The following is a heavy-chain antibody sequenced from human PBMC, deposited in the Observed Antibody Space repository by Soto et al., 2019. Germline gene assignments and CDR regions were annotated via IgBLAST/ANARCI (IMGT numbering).Heavy chain of an antibody. CDR1: GGSISSGDYY. CDR2: IYYSGST. CDR3: ARDVTGTLRRDY. Sequence: PSETLSLTCTVSGGSISSGDYYLSWIRQPPGKGLEWIGYIYYSGSTYYNPSLKSRVTISVDTSKNQFSLKLSSVTAADTAVYYCARDVTGTLRRDYWGQGTLVTVSS. J-gene: IGHJ4*02. V-gene: IGHV4-30-4*01. D-gene: IGHD1-20*01.